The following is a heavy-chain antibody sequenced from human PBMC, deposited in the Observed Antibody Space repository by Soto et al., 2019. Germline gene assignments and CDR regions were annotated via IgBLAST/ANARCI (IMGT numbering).Heavy chain of an antibody. Sequence: QVQLVQSGAEVKKPRASVKVSCKASGYTFTIYGISWVRQAPGQGLEWMGWISGYNGNTDYAQNLQDRVTLTTDASTSSVYMEPRSLRSDDTAVYYCARVDYYDSSGYYGYWGQGTLITVSS. CDR1: GYTFTIYG. V-gene: IGHV1-18*04. CDR3: ARVDYYDSSGYYGY. D-gene: IGHD3-22*01. CDR2: ISGYNGNT. J-gene: IGHJ4*02.